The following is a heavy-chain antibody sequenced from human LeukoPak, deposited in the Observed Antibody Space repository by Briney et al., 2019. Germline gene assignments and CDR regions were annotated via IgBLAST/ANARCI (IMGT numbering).Heavy chain of an antibody. CDR2: IWYDGNNK. CDR1: GITFRSYG. V-gene: IGHV3-33*01. CDR3: ARVRGMDV. J-gene: IGHJ6*02. Sequence: PGRSLRLSCAASGITFRSYGMHWVRQAPGKGLEWVAFIWYDGNNKYYADSVKGRFTISRDNSRNTLFLQMNSLRAEDTAVYYCARVRGMDVWGQGTTVTVSS.